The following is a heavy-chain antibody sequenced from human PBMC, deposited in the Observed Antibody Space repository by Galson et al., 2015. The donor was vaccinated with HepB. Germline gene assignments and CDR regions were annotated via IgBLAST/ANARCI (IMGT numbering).Heavy chain of an antibody. Sequence: SLRLSCAASGFTFSSYWMHWVRQGPGKGLVWVSRMYTDGSSASYADSVKGRFTISRDNAKNTLYLQMNSLRVEDTAVYYCATDRERDGNNAGFDYWGQGTLVIVSS. CDR3: ATDRERDGNNAGFDY. D-gene: IGHD5-24*01. CDR1: GFTFSSYW. V-gene: IGHV3-74*01. CDR2: MYTDGSSA. J-gene: IGHJ4*02.